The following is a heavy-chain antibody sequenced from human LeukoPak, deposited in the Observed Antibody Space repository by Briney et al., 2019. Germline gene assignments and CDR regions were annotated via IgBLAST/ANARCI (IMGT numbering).Heavy chain of an antibody. CDR3: AKDIMVRGVIGDY. J-gene: IGHJ4*02. Sequence: PGGSLRLSCAAPGFTFSSYAMSWVRQAPGRGLEWVSAISGSGGSTYYADSVKGRFTISRDNSKNTLYLQMNSLRAEDTAVYYCAKDIMVRGVIGDYWGQGTLVTVSS. D-gene: IGHD3-10*01. CDR2: ISGSGGST. V-gene: IGHV3-23*01. CDR1: GFTFSSYA.